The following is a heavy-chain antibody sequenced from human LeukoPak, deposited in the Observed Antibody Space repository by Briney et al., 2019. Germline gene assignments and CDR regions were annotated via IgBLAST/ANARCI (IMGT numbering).Heavy chain of an antibody. CDR1: GGSISSNNW. D-gene: IGHD3-16*01. CDR2: IYHSGSP. J-gene: IGHJ5*02. Sequence: PSETLSLTCAVSGGSISSNNWWGWVRQPPGKGLEWFGEIYHSGSPNYNPSLKSRVTISVDTSKNQFSLKLNSVTAADTAVYYCTRHYGPWGQGTLVTVSS. CDR3: TRHYGP. V-gene: IGHV4-4*02.